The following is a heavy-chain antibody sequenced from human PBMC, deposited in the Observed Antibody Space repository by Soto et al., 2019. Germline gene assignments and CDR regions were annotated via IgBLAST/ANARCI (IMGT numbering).Heavy chain of an antibody. V-gene: IGHV4-59*11. CDR3: ARADPDASVGY. J-gene: IGHJ4*02. CDR2: ISYSGST. D-gene: IGHD3-16*01. CDR1: GGSMSSHY. Sequence: SETLSLTCTVSGGSMSSHYWTWLRQPPGKGLEWIGYISYSGSTYYNPSLKGRVTISADTSRNQFSLKLSSVIAADTAVYYCARADPDASVGYWGQGTLVTVSS.